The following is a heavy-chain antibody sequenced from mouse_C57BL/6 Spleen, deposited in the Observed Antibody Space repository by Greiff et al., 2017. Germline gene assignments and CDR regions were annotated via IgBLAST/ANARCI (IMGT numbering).Heavy chain of an antibody. D-gene: IGHD1-1*01. Sequence: VQLQQPGAELVMPGASVKLSCKASGYTFTSYWMHWVKQRPGQGLEWIGEIDPSDSDTNYNQKFKGKSTLTVDKSSSTAYMQLSSLTSEDSAVYYCARGYYYGSSYWYFDVWGTGTTVTVSS. V-gene: IGHV1-69*01. CDR1: GYTFTSYW. CDR2: IDPSDSDT. CDR3: ARGYYYGSSYWYFDV. J-gene: IGHJ1*03.